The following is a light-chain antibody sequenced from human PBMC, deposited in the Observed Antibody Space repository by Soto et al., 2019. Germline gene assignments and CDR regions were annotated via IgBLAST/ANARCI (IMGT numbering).Light chain of an antibody. CDR1: SSNIGAGFD. Sequence: QSVLTHPPSVSRAPGHRFTISFTGSSSNIGAGFDVHWYQQLPRTAPKLLIYGNSNRPSGVPDRFSGSRSGTSASLAITGLQAEDEADYYCQSYDSSLTGSKVFGSGTKVPVL. J-gene: IGLJ1*01. CDR3: QSYDSSLTGSKV. V-gene: IGLV1-40*01. CDR2: GNS.